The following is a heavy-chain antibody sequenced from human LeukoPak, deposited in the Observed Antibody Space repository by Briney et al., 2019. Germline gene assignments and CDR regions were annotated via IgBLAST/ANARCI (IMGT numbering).Heavy chain of an antibody. J-gene: IGHJ5*02. CDR1: GFTFSSYA. CDR3: AKDGGFWSGYDTFNWFDP. D-gene: IGHD3-3*01. Sequence: GGSLRLSCEASGFTFSSYAMSWVRQAPGKGLEWVSTISGSGGGTYYADSVKGRFTISGDNSKNTLYLQMNSLRAEDTAVYYCAKDGGFWSGYDTFNWFDPWGQGTLVTVSS. CDR2: ISGSGGGT. V-gene: IGHV3-23*01.